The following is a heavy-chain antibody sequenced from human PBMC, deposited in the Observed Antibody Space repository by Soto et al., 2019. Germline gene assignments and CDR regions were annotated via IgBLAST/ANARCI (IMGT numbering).Heavy chain of an antibody. CDR3: ARSPAILWFGELLGWFGP. D-gene: IGHD3-10*01. CDR2: IYYSGST. J-gene: IGHJ5*02. CDR1: GGSISSGGYY. V-gene: IGHV4-31*03. Sequence: QVQLQESGPGLVKPSQTLSLTCTVSGGSISSGGYYWSWIRQHPGKGREWIGYIYYSGSTYYNPSLKSRVTISVDTSKNQFSLKLSSVTAADTAVYYCARSPAILWFGELLGWFGPWGQGTLVTVSS.